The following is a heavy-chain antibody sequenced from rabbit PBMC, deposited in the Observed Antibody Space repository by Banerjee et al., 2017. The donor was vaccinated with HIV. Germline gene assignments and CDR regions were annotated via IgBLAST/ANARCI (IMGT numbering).Heavy chain of an antibody. CDR3: ARGGDDEWWYAFDL. V-gene: IGHV1S45*01. Sequence: QEQLVESGGGLVQPGGSLTLTCTASGFSFSSYYYMYWVRQAPGKGLEWIGFIDTNTGKTFYASWAKGRFTISKTSPTTVTLQMTSLTAADTATYFCARGGDDEWWYAFDLWGPGTLVTVS. D-gene: IGHD2-1*01. CDR1: GFSFSSYYY. J-gene: IGHJ4*01. CDR2: IDTNTGKT.